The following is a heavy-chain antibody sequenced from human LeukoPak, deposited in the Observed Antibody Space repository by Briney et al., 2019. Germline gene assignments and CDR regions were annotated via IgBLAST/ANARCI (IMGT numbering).Heavy chain of an antibody. J-gene: IGHJ3*02. CDR1: GYSISSGYY. CDR2: IYHSGST. V-gene: IGHV4-38-2*02. CDR3: ASVARPGAAFDI. Sequence: PSETLSLTCTVSGYSISSGYYWGWIRQPPGKGLEWIGSIYHSGSTYYNPSLKSRVTISVDTSKNQFSLKLSSVTAADTAVYYCASVARPGAAFDIWGQGTMVTVSS. D-gene: IGHD2-15*01.